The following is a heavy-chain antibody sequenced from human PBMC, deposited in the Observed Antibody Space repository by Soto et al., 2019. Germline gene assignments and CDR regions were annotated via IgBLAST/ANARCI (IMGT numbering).Heavy chain of an antibody. CDR2: IMPIFRTP. CDR1: GGTFSNSA. D-gene: IGHD1-1*01. CDR3: ARDTDRLQIGGNYHYRLDV. J-gene: IGHJ6*02. V-gene: IGHV1-69*12. Sequence: QVQLEQSGAEVKKPGSSVKVSCKTSGGTFSNSAISWVRQAPGQGPEWMGGIMPIFRTPDYAQKFQDRVTITADESTTTAYMELRGLRSDDTAVYYCARDTDRLQIGGNYHYRLDVWGQGTTVTVSS.